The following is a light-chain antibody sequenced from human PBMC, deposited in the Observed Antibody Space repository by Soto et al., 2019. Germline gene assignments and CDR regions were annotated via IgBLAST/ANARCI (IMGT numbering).Light chain of an antibody. CDR2: DAS. CDR3: QQRSNWPFI. J-gene: IGKJ5*01. V-gene: IGKV3-11*01. Sequence: EIVLTQSPSTLSSSAGERATLSCRASQSVNTYLAWYQQKPGQAPRLLIYDASNRATGIPPRFSGSGYGTDFTLTIISLEPEDFAVYYCQQRSNWPFIFGQGTRLEIK. CDR1: QSVNTY.